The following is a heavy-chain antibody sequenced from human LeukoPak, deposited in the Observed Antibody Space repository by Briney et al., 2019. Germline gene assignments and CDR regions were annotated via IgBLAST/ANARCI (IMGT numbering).Heavy chain of an antibody. CDR3: ARDRGAKDY. CDR1: GGSISSSSYY. J-gene: IGHJ4*02. V-gene: IGHV4-39*07. CDR2: IYTSGST. D-gene: IGHD1-26*01. Sequence: SETLSLTCTVSGGSISSSSYYWGWIRQPPGKGLEWIGRIYTSGSTNYNPSLKSRVTMSVDTSKNQFSMKLRSVTAADTAVYYCARDRGAKDYWGQGTLVTVSS.